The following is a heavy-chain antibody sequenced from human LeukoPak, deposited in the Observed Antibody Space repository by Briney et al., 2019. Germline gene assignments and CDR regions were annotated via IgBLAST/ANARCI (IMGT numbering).Heavy chain of an antibody. CDR2: IKQDGSEK. V-gene: IGHV3-7*01. CDR3: ARAIVTTHWYFDL. J-gene: IGHJ2*01. CDR1: GFTFSSYW. D-gene: IGHD5-12*01. Sequence: PGRSLRLSCAASGFTFSSYWMSWVRQAPGKGLEWVANIKQDGSEKYYVDSVKGRFTISRDNAKNSLYLQMNSPRAEDTAVYYCARAIVTTHWYFDLWGRGTLVTVSS.